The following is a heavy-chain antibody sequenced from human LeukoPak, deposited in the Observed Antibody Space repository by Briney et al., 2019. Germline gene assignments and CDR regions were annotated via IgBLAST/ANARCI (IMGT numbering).Heavy chain of an antibody. J-gene: IGHJ4*02. D-gene: IGHD3-22*01. Sequence: VKVSCKASGYTFTGYYMHWVRQAPGQGLEWMGWINPNSGGTNYAQKFQGRVTMTRDTSISTAYMELSRLRSDDTAVYYCARVGNPMIVVVIDTFDYWGQGTLVTVSS. CDR2: INPNSGGT. CDR1: GYTFTGYY. CDR3: ARVGNPMIVVVIDTFDY. V-gene: IGHV1-2*02.